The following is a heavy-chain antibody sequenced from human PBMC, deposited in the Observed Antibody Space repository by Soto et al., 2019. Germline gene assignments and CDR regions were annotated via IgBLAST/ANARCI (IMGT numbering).Heavy chain of an antibody. J-gene: IGHJ5*02. CDR1: GGSFANYY. D-gene: IGHD3-10*01. V-gene: IGHV4-34*01. Sequence: SETLSLTCAVYGGSFANYYWNWIRQPPGKGLEWIGEINYSGSTDYNPSLESRVTISLDRSKIQFSLNLCSVTAADTAVYYCARVGGNTPMATWGQGTLVTVSS. CDR3: ARVGGNTPMAT. CDR2: INYSGST.